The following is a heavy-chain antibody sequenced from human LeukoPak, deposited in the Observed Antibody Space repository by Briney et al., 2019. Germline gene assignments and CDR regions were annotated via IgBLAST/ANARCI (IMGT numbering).Heavy chain of an antibody. CDR3: ARQDSSNWPLDF. CDR1: GYTFTNYW. V-gene: IGHV5-51*01. CDR2: IYPDDSDT. D-gene: IGHD6-13*01. Sequence: GESLKISCKGSGYTFTNYWIGWVRQMPGKGLEYMGIIYPDDSDTRYSPSFQGQVTISADRSISTAYLQWSSLKASDTAMYYCARQDSSNWPLDFWGQGTLVTVSS. J-gene: IGHJ4*02.